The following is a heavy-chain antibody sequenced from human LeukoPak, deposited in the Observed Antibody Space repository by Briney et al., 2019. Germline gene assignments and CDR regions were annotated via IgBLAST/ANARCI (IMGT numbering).Heavy chain of an antibody. V-gene: IGHV3-21*01. D-gene: IGHD2-15*01. Sequence: GESLRLSCSASGFTFSSYSMNWVRQAPGKGLEWVSSIYTGSTYIYYAESVKGRFIISRDDAKNTLYLQMSGLRAEDTAVYYCARDWRSGGNCFGYWGQGTLVTVSS. CDR2: IYTGSTYI. CDR3: ARDWRSGGNCFGY. CDR1: GFTFSSYS. J-gene: IGHJ4*02.